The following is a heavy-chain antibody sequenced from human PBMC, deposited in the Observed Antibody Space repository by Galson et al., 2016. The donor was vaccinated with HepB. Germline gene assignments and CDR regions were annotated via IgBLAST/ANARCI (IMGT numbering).Heavy chain of an antibody. CDR2: ISSNGGST. CDR1: GFTFSSYA. J-gene: IGHJ3*02. D-gene: IGHD3-9*01. CDR3: VKDGGDFDWFTPDAFDI. Sequence: SLRLSCAASGFTFSSYAMHWVRQAPGKGLEYVSAISSNGGSTYYEDSVKGRFTISRDNSKNKLYLQMSSLRAEDTAVYYCVKDGGDFDWFTPDAFDIWGQGTMVTVSS. V-gene: IGHV3-64D*06.